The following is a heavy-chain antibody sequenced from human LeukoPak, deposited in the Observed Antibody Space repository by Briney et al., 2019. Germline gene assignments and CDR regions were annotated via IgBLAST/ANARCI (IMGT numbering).Heavy chain of an antibody. J-gene: IGHJ3*02. D-gene: IGHD5-24*01. V-gene: IGHV1-2*02. CDR3: ARTEKWLQSDAFDI. Sequence: ASVKVSCKASAYTFTDYYIHWVRQATGQGLEWMGWINPNSGGTNYAQKFQGRVTMTRDTSISTVYMELSRLRSDDTAVYYCARTEKWLQSDAFDIWGQGTMVTVSS. CDR1: AYTFTDYY. CDR2: INPNSGGT.